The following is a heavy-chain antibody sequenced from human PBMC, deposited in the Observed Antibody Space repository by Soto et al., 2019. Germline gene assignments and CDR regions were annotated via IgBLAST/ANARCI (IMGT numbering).Heavy chain of an antibody. CDR3: ANSRAAAGKDAFDI. Sequence: QVQLVQSGAEVKKPGSSVKVSCKASGGTFSSYAISWVRQAPGQGIEWMGGIIPIFGTANYAQKFQGRVTITADESTSTAYMERSSLRSEDTAVYYCANSRAAAGKDAFDIWGQGTMVTVSS. D-gene: IGHD6-13*01. CDR1: GGTFSSYA. J-gene: IGHJ3*02. V-gene: IGHV1-69*12. CDR2: IIPIFGTA.